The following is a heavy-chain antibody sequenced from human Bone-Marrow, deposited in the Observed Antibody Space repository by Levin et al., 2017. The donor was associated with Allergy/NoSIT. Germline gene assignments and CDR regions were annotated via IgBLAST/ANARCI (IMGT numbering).Heavy chain of an antibody. CDR3: AHRQNGIAAGYVGYFDF. V-gene: IGHV2-5*02. CDR2: IFWDDDQ. D-gene: IGHD6-13*01. Sequence: KVSGPTLVKPPQTLTLTCSFSGFSLSPSGVGVGWFRQPPGKALEWLALIFWDDDQRYSPSLKSRVTITKDTSKNQVVLTVTNVDPLDTATYYCAHRQNGIAAGYVGYFDFWGQGTLVTVSS. CDR1: GFSLSPSGVG. J-gene: IGHJ4*02.